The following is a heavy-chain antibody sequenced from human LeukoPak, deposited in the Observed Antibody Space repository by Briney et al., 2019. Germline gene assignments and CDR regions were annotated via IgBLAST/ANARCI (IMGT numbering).Heavy chain of an antibody. J-gene: IGHJ6*02. D-gene: IGHD1-7*01. Sequence: GGSLRLSCAASGFTFNYAWMSWVRQVPGKGLEWVGQTVSEIDGGTTDYAAPVKGRFTISRDDSKSTLYLQMNSLKIEDTVVYYCTTDEDWNYARKDVWGQGATVIVS. CDR3: TTDEDWNYARKDV. V-gene: IGHV3-15*04. CDR1: GFTFNYAW. CDR2: TVSEIDGGTT.